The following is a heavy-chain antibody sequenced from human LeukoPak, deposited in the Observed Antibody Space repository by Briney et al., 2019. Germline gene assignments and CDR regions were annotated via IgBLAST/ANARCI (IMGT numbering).Heavy chain of an antibody. CDR2: INPNSGGT. D-gene: IGHD3-10*01. Sequence: GASVKVSCKASGYTFTSYAMNWVRQAPGQGLEWMGWINPNSGGTNYAQKFQGRVTMTRDTSISTAYMELSRLRSDDTAVYYCASRLWFGESDYWGQGTLVTVSS. V-gene: IGHV1-2*02. CDR1: GYTFTSYA. J-gene: IGHJ4*02. CDR3: ASRLWFGESDY.